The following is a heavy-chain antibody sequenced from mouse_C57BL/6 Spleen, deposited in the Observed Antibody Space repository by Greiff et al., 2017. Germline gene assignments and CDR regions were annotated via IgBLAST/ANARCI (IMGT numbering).Heavy chain of an antibody. D-gene: IGHD2-3*01. CDR1: GYTFTSYW. Sequence: QVQLQQPGTELVKPGASVKLSCKASGYTFTSYWMHWVKQRPGQGLEWIGNINPSNGGTNYNEKFKSKATLTVDKSSSTAYMQLSSLPSEDAAVYYCARWSSDGYYDYWGQGTTLTVSS. J-gene: IGHJ2*01. CDR2: INPSNGGT. CDR3: ARWSSDGYYDY. V-gene: IGHV1-53*01.